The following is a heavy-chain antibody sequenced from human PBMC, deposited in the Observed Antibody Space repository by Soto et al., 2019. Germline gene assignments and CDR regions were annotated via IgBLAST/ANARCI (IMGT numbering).Heavy chain of an antibody. J-gene: IGHJ4*02. D-gene: IGHD2-2*02. Sequence: REPLRICRKGAGYTFTTYGSGRVRQMPGKGLEWMGIIYPSDSDTRYSPSFQGQVTISADKSISTAYLQWSSLKASDTAMYYCGRLYGTYFTSWGQGTQVTSPQ. V-gene: IGHV5-51*01. CDR1: GYTFTTYG. CDR3: GRLYGTYFTS. CDR2: IYPSDSDT.